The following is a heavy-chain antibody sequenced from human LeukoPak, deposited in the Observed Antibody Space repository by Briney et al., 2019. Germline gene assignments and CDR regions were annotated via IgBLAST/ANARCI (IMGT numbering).Heavy chain of an antibody. CDR1: GFTYSVYW. J-gene: IGHJ4*02. V-gene: IGHV3-23*01. Sequence: GGSLRLSCAASGFTYSVYWMGWVRQAPGKGLEWVSAISGSGGSTYYADSVKGRFTISRDNSKNTLYLQMNSLRAEDTAVYYCAKDLEGPYYYGSGSYYPAYYFDYWGQGTLVTVSS. CDR3: AKDLEGPYYYGSGSYYPAYYFDY. CDR2: ISGSGGST. D-gene: IGHD3-10*01.